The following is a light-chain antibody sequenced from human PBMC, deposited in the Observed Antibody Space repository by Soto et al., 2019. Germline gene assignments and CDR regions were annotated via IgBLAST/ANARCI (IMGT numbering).Light chain of an antibody. CDR3: QHRSNLPLT. J-gene: IGKJ4*01. Sequence: EIVLTQSPATLSLSPGERATLSCRASQSVSSFLAWYQQKPGQAPRLLIYDASNRATGIPARFSGSGSGKDFTLTISSLEPEDFAVYYCQHRSNLPLTFGGGTKVEIK. CDR1: QSVSSF. V-gene: IGKV3-11*01. CDR2: DAS.